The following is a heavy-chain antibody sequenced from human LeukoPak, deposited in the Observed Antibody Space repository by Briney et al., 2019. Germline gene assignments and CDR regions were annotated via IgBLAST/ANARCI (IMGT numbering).Heavy chain of an antibody. Sequence: KSGGSLRLSCAASEFTFSNFWMSWVRQAPGKGLEWVGRIKSKTDGGTTDYAAPVKGRFTISRDDSKNTLYLQMNSLKTEDTAVYYCTTPENSPLYYYYGMDVWGQGTTVTVSS. CDR2: IKSKTDGGTT. J-gene: IGHJ6*02. CDR3: TTPENSPLYYYYGMDV. D-gene: IGHD6-6*01. V-gene: IGHV3-15*01. CDR1: EFTFSNFW.